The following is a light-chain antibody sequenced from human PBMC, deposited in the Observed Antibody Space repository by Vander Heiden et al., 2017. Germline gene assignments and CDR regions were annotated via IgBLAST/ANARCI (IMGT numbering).Light chain of an antibody. CDR1: QSVSSN. V-gene: IGKV3-15*01. Sequence: EIVLTPSPATLSVSPGERATLSCRASQSVSSNLAWYQQKPGQAPRLLIYGASIRSTGIPARFSGSGSGTEFTLTISSLQSEDFAVYYCQQYKNGPHTFGQGTKLEIK. CDR2: GAS. CDR3: QQYKNGPHT. J-gene: IGKJ2*01.